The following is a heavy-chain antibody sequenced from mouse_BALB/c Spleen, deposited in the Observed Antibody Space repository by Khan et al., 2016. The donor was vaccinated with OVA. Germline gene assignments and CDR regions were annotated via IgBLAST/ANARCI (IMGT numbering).Heavy chain of an antibody. CDR3: ARIKKIVATYFDY. CDR2: TNPTNGRT. V-gene: IGHV1S81*02. Sequence: QVQLQQPGAELVKAGASVKMSCKASGYTFTSYWMHWVKQRLGQGLEWFAETNPTNGRTYYNEKFKGKATLTVDKSSSTAYMLLSGPTFEDSAVDYCARIKKIVATYFDYWGQGTTVTVSS. J-gene: IGHJ2*01. D-gene: IGHD1-1*01. CDR1: GYTFTSYW.